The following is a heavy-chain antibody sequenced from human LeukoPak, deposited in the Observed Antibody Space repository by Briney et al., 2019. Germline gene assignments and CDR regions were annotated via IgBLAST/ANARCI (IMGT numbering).Heavy chain of an antibody. CDR1: GFTFSSYW. V-gene: IGHV3-74*01. D-gene: IGHD3-16*02. CDR2: INSDGSST. J-gene: IGHJ3*02. Sequence: GGSLRLSCAAFGFTFSSYWMHWVRQAPGKGLVWVSRINSDGSSTSYADSVKGRFTISRDNAKNTLYLQMNSLRVEDTAVYYCARGDYVWGTYPGAFDIWGQGTKVTVSS. CDR3: ARGDYVWGTYPGAFDI.